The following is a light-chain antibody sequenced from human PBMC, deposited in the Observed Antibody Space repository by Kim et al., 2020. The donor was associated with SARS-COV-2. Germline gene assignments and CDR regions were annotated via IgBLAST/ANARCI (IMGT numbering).Light chain of an antibody. CDR1: RCISTY. CDR3: LQASGLPLT. CDR2: DAT. J-gene: IGKJ4*01. V-gene: IGKV1-12*01. Sequence: DIQMTQSPSFVSASVGDRVTITCRASRCISTYLAWYQQKPGKVPKLLIHDATHLQGGVPSRFSGSGSGTDFTLTINNLQSEDFATYYCLQASGLPLTFGGGTKVDIK.